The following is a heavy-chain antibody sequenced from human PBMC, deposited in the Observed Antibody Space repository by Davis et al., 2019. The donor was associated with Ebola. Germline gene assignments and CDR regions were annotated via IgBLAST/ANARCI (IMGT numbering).Heavy chain of an antibody. CDR1: GFTFSSYA. CDR3: TKAGFLQWLIDYYYCFMDV. CDR2: ISYDGSDK. V-gene: IGHV3-30-3*01. Sequence: GGSLRLSCAPSGFTFSSYALHWVRQAPGKGLEWVSLISYDGSDKYYADSVKGRFTISRDNSKNTLYLQMNSLRAEDTAVYYCTKAGFLQWLIDYYYCFMDVWGKGTTVTVSS. J-gene: IGHJ6*03. D-gene: IGHD3-3*01.